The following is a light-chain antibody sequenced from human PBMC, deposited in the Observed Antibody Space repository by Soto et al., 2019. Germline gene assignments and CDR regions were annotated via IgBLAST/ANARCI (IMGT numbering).Light chain of an antibody. CDR3: LQGTRWPWT. J-gene: IGKJ1*01. CDR2: KIS. V-gene: IGKV2-30*01. Sequence: DVVMTQSPLSLPVTLGQPATISCRSSQGLVYSDGNTYLSWFQQRPGQSPRRLISKISIRDSGVPDRFSDSGSGTEFTLKISRVEAEDVGVYYCLQGTRWPWTFGQGTRVEIK. CDR1: QGLVYSDGNTY.